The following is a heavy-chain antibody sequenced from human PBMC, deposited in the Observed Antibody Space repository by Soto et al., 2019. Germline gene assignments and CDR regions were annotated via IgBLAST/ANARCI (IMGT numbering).Heavy chain of an antibody. CDR1: GFTFDDYA. J-gene: IGHJ4*02. D-gene: IGHD5-12*01. CDR2: ISWDGGST. Sequence: GGSLRLSCAASGFTFDDYAMHWVRQAPGKGLEWVSLISWDGGSTYYADSVKGRFTISRDNSKNSLYLQMNSLRAEDTALYYCAKDSGRGGIVATTFDYWGQGTLVTVSS. V-gene: IGHV3-43D*03. CDR3: AKDSGRGGIVATTFDY.